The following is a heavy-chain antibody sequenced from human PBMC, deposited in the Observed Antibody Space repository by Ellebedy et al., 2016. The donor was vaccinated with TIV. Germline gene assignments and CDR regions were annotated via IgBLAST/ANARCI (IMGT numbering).Heavy chain of an antibody. CDR2: IYSNDEK. D-gene: IGHD3-3*01. Sequence: SGPTLVKPTETLTLTCTVSGFSLTTGRMGVSWIRQPPGKALEWLAHIYSNDEKSYSSSLKSRLTISRDTSKSQVVLTMTNMDPVDTGTYYCARRVEWFDPWGQGILVTVSS. CDR3: ARRVEWFDP. CDR1: GFSLTTGRMG. V-gene: IGHV2-26*01. J-gene: IGHJ5*02.